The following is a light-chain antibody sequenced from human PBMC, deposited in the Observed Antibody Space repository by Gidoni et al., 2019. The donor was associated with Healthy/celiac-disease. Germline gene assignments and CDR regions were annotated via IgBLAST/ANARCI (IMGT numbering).Light chain of an antibody. Sequence: QSALTQPASVSGSPGQSITISCTGTSSDVGGYNYVSWYQQHPSKAPKLMIYDVSNRPSGVSNRFPGSKSGNTASPTISVLQAEAEADYYCSSYTSSSTLSVVFGGGTKLTVL. V-gene: IGLV2-14*03. CDR1: SSDVGGYNY. CDR3: SSYTSSSTLSVV. J-gene: IGLJ2*01. CDR2: DVS.